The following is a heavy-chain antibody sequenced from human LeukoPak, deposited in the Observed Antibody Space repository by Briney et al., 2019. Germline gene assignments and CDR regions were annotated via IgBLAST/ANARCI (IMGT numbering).Heavy chain of an antibody. Sequence: ASVKVSCKASGGTFSSYAISWVRQAPGQGLEWMGGIIPIFGTANYAQKFQGRVTITTDESTSTAYMELSSLRSEDTAVYYCAVGDIVVVPAAMAWFDPWGQGTLVTVSS. CDR2: IIPIFGTA. D-gene: IGHD2-2*01. CDR1: GGTFSSYA. J-gene: IGHJ5*02. CDR3: AVGDIVVVPAAMAWFDP. V-gene: IGHV1-69*05.